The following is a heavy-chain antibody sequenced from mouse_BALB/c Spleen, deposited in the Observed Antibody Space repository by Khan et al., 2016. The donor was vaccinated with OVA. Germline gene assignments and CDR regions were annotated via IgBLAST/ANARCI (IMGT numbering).Heavy chain of an antibody. Sequence: EVQLQESGPGLVKPSQSLSLTCTVTGYSITSDYAWNWIRQFPGNKLEWMGYISYSGSTSYNPSLRSRISITRDTSKNQFFLQLNFVTTEDTATFYCARHNYYGYAMDYWGQGTSVTVSS. CDR3: ARHNYYGYAMDY. CDR1: GYSITSDYA. CDR2: ISYSGST. J-gene: IGHJ4*01. D-gene: IGHD1-1*01. V-gene: IGHV3-2*02.